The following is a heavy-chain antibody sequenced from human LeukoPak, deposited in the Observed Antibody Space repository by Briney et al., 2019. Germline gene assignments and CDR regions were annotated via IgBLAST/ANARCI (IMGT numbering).Heavy chain of an antibody. D-gene: IGHD5-18*01. V-gene: IGHV4-59*01. CDR3: ARVKRGYSYGPLEYYYSYTAV. Sequence: SETLSLTCTVSGGSISSYYWSWIRQPPGKGLEWIGYIYYSGSTNYNPSLKSRVTISVDTSKNQFSLKLRSVTAADTAVYYCARVKRGYSYGPLEYYYSYTAVCGKGTTATVYS. CDR2: IYYSGST. CDR1: GGSISSYY. J-gene: IGHJ6*03.